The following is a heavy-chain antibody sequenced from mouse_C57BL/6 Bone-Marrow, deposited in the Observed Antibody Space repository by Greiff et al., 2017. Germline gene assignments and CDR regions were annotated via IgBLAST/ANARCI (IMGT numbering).Heavy chain of an antibody. V-gene: IGHV5-2*01. Sequence: EVQVVESGGGLVQPGESLKLSCESNEYEFPSHDMSWVRKTPEKRLELVAAINSDGGSTYYPDTMERRFIISRDNTKKTLYLQMSSLRSEDTALYYCARLSTYYSNYNWYFDVWGTGTTVTVSS. J-gene: IGHJ1*03. CDR2: INSDGGST. CDR1: EYEFPSHD. CDR3: ARLSTYYSNYNWYFDV. D-gene: IGHD2-5*01.